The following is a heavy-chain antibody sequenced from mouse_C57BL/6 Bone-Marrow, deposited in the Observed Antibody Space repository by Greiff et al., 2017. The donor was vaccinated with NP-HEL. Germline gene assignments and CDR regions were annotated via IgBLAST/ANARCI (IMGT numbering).Heavy chain of an antibody. D-gene: IGHD2-3*01. CDR2: INYDGSST. Sequence: EVKVEESEGGLVQPGSSMKLSCTASGFTFSDYYMAWVCQVPEKGLEWVANINYDGSSTYYLDSLKSRFIISRDNAKNILYLQMSSLKSEDTATYYCARDDGYYWYFDVWGTGTTVTVSS. CDR1: GFTFSDYY. CDR3: ARDDGYYWYFDV. V-gene: IGHV5-16*01. J-gene: IGHJ1*03.